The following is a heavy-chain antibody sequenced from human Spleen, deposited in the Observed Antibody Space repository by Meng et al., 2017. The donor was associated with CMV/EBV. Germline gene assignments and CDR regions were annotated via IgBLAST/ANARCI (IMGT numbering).Heavy chain of an antibody. CDR3: AADAYNWNDPYHFDY. CDR1: GYTLSDLS. V-gene: IGHV1-24*01. Sequence: ASVKVSCKVSGYTLSDLSMHWVRQAPGKGPEWLGGFDPQSAKTVYAQKFQGRLTMTEDTSTDTAYMELSSLRSEDTAVYYRAADAYNWNDPYHFDYWGQGTLVTVSS. CDR2: FDPQSAKT. J-gene: IGHJ4*02. D-gene: IGHD1-20*01.